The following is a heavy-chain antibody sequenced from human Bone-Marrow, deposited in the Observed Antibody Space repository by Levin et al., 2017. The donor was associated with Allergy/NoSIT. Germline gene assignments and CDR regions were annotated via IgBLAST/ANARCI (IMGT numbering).Heavy chain of an antibody. J-gene: IGHJ6*02. CDR3: AKAHSSSSRALYYYYGMDV. V-gene: IGHV3-9*01. D-gene: IGHD6-6*01. Sequence: GGSLRLSCAASGFTFDDYAMDWVRQAPGKGLEWVSGISWNSGSIGYADSVKGRFTISRDNAKNSLYLQMNSLRAEDTALYYCAKAHSSSSRALYYYYGMDVWGQGTTVTVSS. CDR2: ISWNSGSI. CDR1: GFTFDDYA.